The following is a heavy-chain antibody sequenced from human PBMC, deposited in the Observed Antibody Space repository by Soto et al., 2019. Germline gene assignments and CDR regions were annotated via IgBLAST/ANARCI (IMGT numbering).Heavy chain of an antibody. V-gene: IGHV4-4*02. Sequence: QVQLQESGPGLVKPSGTLSLTCAVSGGSISSSNWWSWVRQSPGKGLEWIGEIYHSGSTNYNPSPKGRVTISIDKSQNQFSLKLSSVTAADTAVYYCARVPVATGNNWFDPWGQGTLVTVSS. CDR1: GGSISSSNW. CDR2: IYHSGST. J-gene: IGHJ5*02. D-gene: IGHD2-2*01. CDR3: ARVPVATGNNWFDP.